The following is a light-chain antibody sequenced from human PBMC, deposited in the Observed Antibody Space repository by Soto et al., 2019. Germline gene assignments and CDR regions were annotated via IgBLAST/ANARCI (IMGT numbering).Light chain of an antibody. V-gene: IGKV3-20*01. Sequence: EIVLTQSPCTLSVSPGERATLSCRASQSVSSSYFAWYQQKPGQAPRLLIYGASSRATGIPDRFSGSGSGTDFTLTISRLEPDYFAVYYCQQYGSSPTFGPGTKVDIK. CDR3: QQYGSSPT. CDR1: QSVSSSY. CDR2: GAS. J-gene: IGKJ3*01.